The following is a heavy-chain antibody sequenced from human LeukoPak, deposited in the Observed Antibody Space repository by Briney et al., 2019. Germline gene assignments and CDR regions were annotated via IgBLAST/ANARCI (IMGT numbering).Heavy chain of an antibody. J-gene: IGHJ6*02. CDR1: GFTFTSSA. V-gene: IGHV1-58*02. CDR2: IVVGSGNT. Sequence: SVKVSCKASGFTFTSSAMQWVRQARGQRLEWIGWIVVGSGNTNYAQKFQERVTITRDMSTSTAYMELSSLRSEDTAVYYCAALGYDFWSGYRVGYYYYGMDVWGQGTTVTVSS. D-gene: IGHD3-3*01. CDR3: AALGYDFWSGYRVGYYYYGMDV.